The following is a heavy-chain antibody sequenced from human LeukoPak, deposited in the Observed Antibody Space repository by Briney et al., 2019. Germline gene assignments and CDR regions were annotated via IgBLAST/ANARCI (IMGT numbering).Heavy chain of an antibody. CDR1: GFTFSSYG. V-gene: IGHV3-30*18. Sequence: GGSLRLSCAASGFTFSSYGMHWVRQAPGKGLEWVAVISYDGSSKYYADPVKGRFTISRDNSKNTLYLQMNSLRAEDTAVYYCAKGVRFLEWLEYYFDYWGQGTLVTVSS. D-gene: IGHD3-3*01. CDR2: ISYDGSSK. J-gene: IGHJ4*02. CDR3: AKGVRFLEWLEYYFDY.